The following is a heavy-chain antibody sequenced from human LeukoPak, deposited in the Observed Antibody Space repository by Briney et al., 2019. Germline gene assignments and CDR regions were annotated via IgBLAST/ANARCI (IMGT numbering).Heavy chain of an antibody. Sequence: ASVKVSCKASGGTFSSYAISWVRQAPGQGLEWMGGIIPIFGTANYAQKFQGRVTITTDESTSTAYMELSSLRSEDTAVYYCARAPTVRYYDFWSGYSHWFDPWGQGTLVTVSS. CDR1: GGTFSSYA. J-gene: IGHJ5*02. CDR3: ARAPTVRYYDFWSGYSHWFDP. CDR2: IIPIFGTA. V-gene: IGHV1-69*05. D-gene: IGHD3-3*01.